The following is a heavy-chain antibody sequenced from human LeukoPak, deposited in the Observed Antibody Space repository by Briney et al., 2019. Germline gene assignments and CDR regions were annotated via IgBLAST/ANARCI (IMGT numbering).Heavy chain of an antibody. V-gene: IGHV1-2*02. D-gene: IGHD4-17*01. CDR3: ARDKFAPTTVTHGGWFDP. J-gene: IGHJ5*02. CDR2: INPNSGGT. CDR1: GYTFTGYY. Sequence: ASVKVSCKVSGYTFTGYYMHWVRQAPGQGLERMGWINPNSGGTNYAQEFQGRVTMTRDTSISTAYMELSRLRSDDTAVYYCARDKFAPTTVTHGGWFDPWGQGTLVTVSS.